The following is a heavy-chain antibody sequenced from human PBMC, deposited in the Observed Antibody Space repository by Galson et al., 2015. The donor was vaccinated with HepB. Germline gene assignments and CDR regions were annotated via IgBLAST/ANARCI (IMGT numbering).Heavy chain of an antibody. CDR3: ARDCSSTPLYGMDV. Sequence: SLRLSCAASGFTFSSYSMNWVRQAPGKGLEWVSSISSSSSYIYYADSVKGRFTISRDNAKNSLYLQMNSLRAEDTAVYYCARDCSSTPLYGMDVWGQGTTVTVSS. J-gene: IGHJ6*02. CDR1: GFTFSSYS. V-gene: IGHV3-21*01. CDR2: ISSSSSYI. D-gene: IGHD2-2*01.